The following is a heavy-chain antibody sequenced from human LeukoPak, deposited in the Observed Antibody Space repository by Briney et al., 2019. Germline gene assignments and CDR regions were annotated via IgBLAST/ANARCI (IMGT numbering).Heavy chain of an antibody. CDR2: IYYSGST. D-gene: IGHD3-22*01. V-gene: IGHV4-38-2*02. Sequence: SETLSLTCTVSGYSTNSGFYWGWIRQPPGKGLEWIGSIYYSGSTYYNPSLKSRVTISVDTSKNQFSLKLSSVTAADTAVYYCANYDSSGYGNYYYYYMDVWGKGTTVTVSS. J-gene: IGHJ6*03. CDR3: ANYDSSGYGNYYYYYMDV. CDR1: GYSTNSGFY.